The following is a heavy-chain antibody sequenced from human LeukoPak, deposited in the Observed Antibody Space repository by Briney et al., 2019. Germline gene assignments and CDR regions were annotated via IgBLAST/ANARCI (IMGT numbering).Heavy chain of an antibody. J-gene: IGHJ5*02. V-gene: IGHV4-30-4*07. CDR2: IYYTGST. CDR3: ARGGDSSGYEGRFDP. D-gene: IGHD3-22*01. Sequence: SETLSLTCAVSGGSISRSGYSWSWIRQPPGKGLDWIAYIYYTGSTYYNPSLKSRVTISLDTSKNQFSLKLTSVPAADTAVYYCARGGDSSGYEGRFDPWGQGTLVTVSS. CDR1: GGSISRSGYS.